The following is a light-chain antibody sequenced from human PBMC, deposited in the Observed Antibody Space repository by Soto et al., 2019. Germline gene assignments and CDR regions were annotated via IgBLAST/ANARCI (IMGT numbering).Light chain of an antibody. Sequence: QSVLTQPPSASASLGASVKLTCSLSSGHNSYAIAWHQQQPEKGPRYLMKLNSDGSHSKGDGIPDRFSGSSSGAERYLTXXXXXXXXXADYYCQTWSTDIRVFGGGTKLTV. CDR2: LNSDGSH. CDR1: SGHNSYA. V-gene: IGLV4-69*01. CDR3: QTWSTDIRV. J-gene: IGLJ3*02.